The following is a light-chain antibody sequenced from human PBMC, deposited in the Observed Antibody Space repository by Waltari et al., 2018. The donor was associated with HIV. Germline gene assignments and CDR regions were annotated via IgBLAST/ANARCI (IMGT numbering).Light chain of an antibody. Sequence: SYELTQPPSVSVSPGQTASITCSGDKLGHKYACWYQQKPGQSPMLVIYQDSKRPSGIPERFSGSNSGNTATLTIRGTQAMDDADYYCQAWDSYTLVVFGGGTKLTVL. CDR2: QDS. J-gene: IGLJ2*01. CDR1: KLGHKY. V-gene: IGLV3-1*01. CDR3: QAWDSYTLVV.